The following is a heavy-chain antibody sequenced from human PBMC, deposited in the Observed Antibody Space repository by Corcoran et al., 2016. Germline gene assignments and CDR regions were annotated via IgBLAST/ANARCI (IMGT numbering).Heavy chain of an antibody. CDR1: GFTFSSYG. J-gene: IGHJ4*02. V-gene: IGHV3-30*18. CDR2: ISYDGSNK. D-gene: IGHD6-13*01. CDR3: AKEAGSSWYGWFWYDY. Sequence: QVQLVESGGGVVQPGRSLRLSCAASGFTFSSYGMHWVRQAPGKGLEWVAVISYDGSNKYYADSVKGRFTISRDNSKNTLYLQMNSLRAEDTAVYYCAKEAGSSWYGWFWYDYWGQGTLVTVSS.